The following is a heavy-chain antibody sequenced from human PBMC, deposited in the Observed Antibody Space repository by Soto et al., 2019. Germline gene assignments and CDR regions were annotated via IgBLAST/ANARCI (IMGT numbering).Heavy chain of an antibody. CDR1: GFTFSDYY. J-gene: IGHJ3*02. V-gene: IGHV3-11*01. CDR3: AAPGFHDSFDI. Sequence: GGSLRLSCAASGFTFSDYYMSWIRQAPGKGLEWVSYISSSGSTIYYADSVKGRFTISRDNAKNSLYLQMNSLRAEATAVYYCAAPGFHDSFDIWGQGTMVTVSS. CDR2: ISSSGSTI.